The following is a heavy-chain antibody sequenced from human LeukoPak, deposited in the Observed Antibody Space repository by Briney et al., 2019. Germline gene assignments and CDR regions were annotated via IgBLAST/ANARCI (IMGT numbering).Heavy chain of an antibody. D-gene: IGHD5-18*01. Sequence: GGSLRLSCAASGFAFSDSWMTWIRQAPGKGLEWVAFIKGDGSAKKYVDSVKGRFTISRDDAKNSLFLQMNSLRAEDTAVYYCARDRGWIQHDIWGQGTMVTVSS. CDR3: ARDRGWIQHDI. CDR1: GFAFSDSW. CDR2: IKGDGSAK. V-gene: IGHV3-7*01. J-gene: IGHJ3*02.